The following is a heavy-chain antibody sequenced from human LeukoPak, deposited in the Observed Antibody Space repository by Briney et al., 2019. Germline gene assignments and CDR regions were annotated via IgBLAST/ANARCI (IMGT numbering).Heavy chain of an antibody. D-gene: IGHD6-13*01. CDR3: AIQPRGWYSSSFRPFDY. CDR2: INPNSGGT. Sequence: ASVKVSCKASGYTFTGYYMHWVRQAPGQGLEWMGWINPNSGGTNYAQKFQGRVTMTRDTSISTAYMELSRLRSDDTAVYYCAIQPRGWYSSSFRPFDYWGQGTLVTVSS. J-gene: IGHJ4*02. V-gene: IGHV1-2*02. CDR1: GYTFTGYY.